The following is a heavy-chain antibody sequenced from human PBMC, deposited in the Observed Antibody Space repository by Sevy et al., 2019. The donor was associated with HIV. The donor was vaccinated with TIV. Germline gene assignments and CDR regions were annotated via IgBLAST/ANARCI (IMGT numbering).Heavy chain of an antibody. CDR1: GFTFSSYG. D-gene: IGHD6-19*01. CDR3: AKGAAVAGNRDFDY. J-gene: IGHJ4*02. V-gene: IGHV3-30*02. Sequence: GGSLRLSCAASGFTFSSYGMHWVRQAPGKGLEWVAFIRYDGSNKYYADSVKGRFTISRDNSKNTLYLQMNSLRAEDTAVYYCAKGAAVAGNRDFDYWGQGTLVTVSS. CDR2: IRYDGSNK.